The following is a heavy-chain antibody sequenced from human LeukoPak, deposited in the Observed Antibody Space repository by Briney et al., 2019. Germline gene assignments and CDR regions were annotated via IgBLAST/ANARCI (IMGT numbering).Heavy chain of an antibody. CDR3: ARDRGDNYDCYYGVDV. J-gene: IGHJ6*02. V-gene: IGHV4-59*12. CDR2: IYYRGST. D-gene: IGHD1-20*01. CDR1: GGSINNYY. Sequence: PSETLSLTCNVSGGSINNYYWSWIRQPPGKGLEWIGYIYYRGSTDYNPSLKSRVTISLDTSKNQFSLKLTSVTAADTAVYYCARDRGDNYDCYYGVDVWGQGTTVTVSS.